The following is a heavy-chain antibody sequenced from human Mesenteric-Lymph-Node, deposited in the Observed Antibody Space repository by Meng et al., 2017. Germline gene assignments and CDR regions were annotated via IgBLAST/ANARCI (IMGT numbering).Heavy chain of an antibody. CDR1: GGTFSSYA. D-gene: IGHD5-18*01. CDR3: ARTRYSYGDSDFDY. CDR2: IIPIFGTA. V-gene: IGHV1-69*06. J-gene: IGHJ4*02. Sequence: SVKVSCKASGGTFSSYAISWVRQAPGQGLEWMGGIIPIFGTANYAQKFQGRVTITADKSTSTAYMELSSLRSEDTAVYYCARTRYSYGDSDFDYWGQGTLVTVSS.